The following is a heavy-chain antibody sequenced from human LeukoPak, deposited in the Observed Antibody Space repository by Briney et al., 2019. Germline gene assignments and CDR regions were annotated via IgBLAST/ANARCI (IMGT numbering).Heavy chain of an antibody. CDR1: GFTFSSYA. J-gene: IGHJ3*02. Sequence: PGGSLRLSCAASGFTFSSYAMSWVRQAPGKGLEWVSTISGSGISTYYADSVKGRFIISRDNSKNTLYLQMNSLRAEDTAVYYCAKAMGDYGLGFDIWGQGTMVTVPS. D-gene: IGHD4-17*01. V-gene: IGHV3-23*01. CDR3: AKAMGDYGLGFDI. CDR2: ISGSGIST.